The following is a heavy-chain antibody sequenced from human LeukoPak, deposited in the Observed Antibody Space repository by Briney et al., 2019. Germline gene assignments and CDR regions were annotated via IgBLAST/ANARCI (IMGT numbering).Heavy chain of an antibody. CDR2: IKQDGSEK. CDR3: ARADSGCDLTESTVYYYYGVDV. Sequence: GGSLRLSCAASGFTFSSYWMSWVRQAPGKGLEWVANIKQDGSEKYYVDSVKGRFTISRDNAKNSLYLQMNSLRAEDTAVYYCARADSGCDLTESTVYYYYGVDVWGKGTTVTVSS. V-gene: IGHV3-7*03. J-gene: IGHJ6*04. CDR1: GFTFSSYW. D-gene: IGHD5-12*01.